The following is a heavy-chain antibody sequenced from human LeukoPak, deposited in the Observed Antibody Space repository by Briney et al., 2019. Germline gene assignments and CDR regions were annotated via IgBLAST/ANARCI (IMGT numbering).Heavy chain of an antibody. CDR3: VKEREAGDQYSSGE. Sequence: GGSLRLSCAASGVPFSQYSMNWVRQAPGRGLEWVASITGSSSHTYYGDSVKGRFTISRDNAKNSLYLQMNSLRDEDTAVYYCVKEREAGDQYSSGEWGEGTLVIVSS. J-gene: IGHJ4*02. CDR2: ITGSSSHT. V-gene: IGHV3-21*01. CDR1: GVPFSQYS. D-gene: IGHD6-19*01.